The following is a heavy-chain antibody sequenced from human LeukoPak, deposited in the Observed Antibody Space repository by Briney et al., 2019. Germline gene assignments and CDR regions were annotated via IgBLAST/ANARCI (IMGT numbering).Heavy chain of an antibody. CDR3: ARGCGASGAVAGSWFDP. Sequence: PSETLSLTCTVSGGSISSGSYYWSWIRQPPGKGLEWIGYIYYSGSTYYNPSLKSRVTISVDTSKNQFSLKLSSVTAADTAVYYCARGCGASGAVAGSWFDPWGQGTLVTVSS. V-gene: IGHV4-30-4*07. CDR2: IYYSGST. J-gene: IGHJ5*02. D-gene: IGHD6-19*01. CDR1: GGSISSGSYY.